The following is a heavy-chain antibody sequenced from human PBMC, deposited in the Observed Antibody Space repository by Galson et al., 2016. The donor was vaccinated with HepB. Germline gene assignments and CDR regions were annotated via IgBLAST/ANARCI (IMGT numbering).Heavy chain of an antibody. V-gene: IGHV3-33*01. D-gene: IGHD2-2*01. J-gene: IGHJ4*02. CDR1: GFAFRGYA. Sequence: SLRLSCAASGFAFRGYAMHWVRQAPGKGLEWVAVTWFDGSNKYYADSVKGRFTISRDNSENTLFLEMNSLRAEDTAVYYCARDYTTRAFDYWGQGTLVTVSS. CDR3: ARDYTTRAFDY. CDR2: TWFDGSNK.